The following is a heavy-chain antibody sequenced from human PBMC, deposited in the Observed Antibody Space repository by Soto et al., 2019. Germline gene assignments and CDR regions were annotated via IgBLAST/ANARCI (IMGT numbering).Heavy chain of an antibody. CDR3: AKDGSSSWYNNWFDP. CDR1: GFTFSSYA. J-gene: IGHJ5*02. V-gene: IGHV3-23*01. CDR2: ISGSGGST. D-gene: IGHD6-13*01. Sequence: GGSLRLSCAASGFTFSSYAMSWVRQAPGKGLEWVSAISGSGGSTYYADSVKGRFTISRDNSKNTLYLQMNSLRAEDTAVYYCAKDGSSSWYNNWFDPWGQGTLVTVSS.